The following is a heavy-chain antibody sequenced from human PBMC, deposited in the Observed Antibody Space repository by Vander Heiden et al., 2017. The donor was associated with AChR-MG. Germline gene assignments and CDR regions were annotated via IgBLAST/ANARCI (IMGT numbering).Heavy chain of an antibody. CDR3: ARGVVLDDTFDI. V-gene: IGHV4-4*07. J-gene: IGHJ3*02. D-gene: IGHD2-15*01. CDR2: IYTSGST. Sequence: QVQLQASGPGLVKPSETLSLTSTVSGGSISSYYGGRIRQPAGKGLEWIGRIYTSGSTNYNPSLKSRVTMSVDTSKTQFSLKLSSVTAADTAVYYCARGVVLDDTFDIWGQGTMVTVSS. CDR1: GGSISSYY.